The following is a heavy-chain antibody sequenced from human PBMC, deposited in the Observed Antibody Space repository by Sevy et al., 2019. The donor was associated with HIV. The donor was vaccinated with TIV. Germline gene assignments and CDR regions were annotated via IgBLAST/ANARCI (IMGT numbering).Heavy chain of an antibody. CDR1: GFTFGDYA. CDR3: TRGLATADTPEYYFDY. V-gene: IGHV3-49*03. Sequence: GGSLRLSCTSSGFTFGDYAMSWFRQAPGMGLEWVAFIRRNSHEPYGGTTEYAASVKGRFTISRDDSKSIAYLQMNSLKTEDTAVYYCTRGLATADTPEYYFDYWGQGILVTVSS. J-gene: IGHJ4*02. D-gene: IGHD5-12*01. CDR2: IRRNSHEPYGGTT.